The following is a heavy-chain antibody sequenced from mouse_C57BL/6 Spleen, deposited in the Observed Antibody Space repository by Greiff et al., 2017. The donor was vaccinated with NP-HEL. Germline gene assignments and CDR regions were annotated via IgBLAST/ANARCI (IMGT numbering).Heavy chain of an antibody. CDR3: ARSDYGSSWEYYFDY. CDR2: INPSTGGT. Sequence: EVKLVESGPELVKPGASVKISCKASGYSFTGYYMNWVKQSPEKSLEWIGEINPSTGGTTYNQKFKAKATLTVDKSSSTAYMQLKSLTSEDSAVYYCARSDYGSSWEYYFDYWGQGTTLTVSS. D-gene: IGHD1-1*01. J-gene: IGHJ2*01. CDR1: GYSFTGYY. V-gene: IGHV1-42*01.